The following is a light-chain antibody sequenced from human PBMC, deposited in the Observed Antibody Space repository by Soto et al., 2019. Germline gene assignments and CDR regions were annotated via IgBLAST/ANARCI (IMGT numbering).Light chain of an antibody. V-gene: IGKV1-39*01. CDR3: QQCYTPPPT. CDR2: GAS. Sequence: DIQVTQSPSSLSASVGDRVTITCRTSQNIASYLNWFQQKPGKAPNLLISGASKLQIWVPSRFSGSGSGTDFTLTINSLQPDDFATYYCQQCYTPPPTFGQGTRVEI. J-gene: IGKJ1*01. CDR1: QNIASY.